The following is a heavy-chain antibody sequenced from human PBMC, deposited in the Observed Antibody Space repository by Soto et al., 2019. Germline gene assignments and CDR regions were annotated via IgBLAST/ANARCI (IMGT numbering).Heavy chain of an antibody. CDR3: AKDAKGVVLVRVFDAFDF. CDR2: ITYDGSNK. CDR1: GFTFSSYA. Sequence: SGGSLRLSCAASGFTFSSYAMHWVRQAPGKGLEWVAVITYDGSNKYYADSVKGRFTISRDNSKNTLYLQMNSLRAEDTAVYYFAKDAKGVVLVRVFDAFDFWGQGTMVTVSS. V-gene: IGHV3-30-3*02. D-gene: IGHD2-2*01. J-gene: IGHJ3*01.